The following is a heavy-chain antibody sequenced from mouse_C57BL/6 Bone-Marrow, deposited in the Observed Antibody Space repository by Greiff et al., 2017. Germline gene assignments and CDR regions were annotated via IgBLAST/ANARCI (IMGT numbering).Heavy chain of an antibody. CDR3: ASDYSIRRCDDDY. J-gene: IGHJ2*01. D-gene: IGHD2-12*01. CDR2: INPSSGYT. Sequence: QVQLQQSGAELAKPGASVTLSCKASGYTFTSYWMHWVKQRPGQGLEWIGYINPSSGYTKYNQKFKDKATLTADKSASTAYMLLRSLTYEDSAVYYCASDYSIRRCDDDYGGQGNTLTVSS. V-gene: IGHV1-7*01. CDR1: GYTFTSYW.